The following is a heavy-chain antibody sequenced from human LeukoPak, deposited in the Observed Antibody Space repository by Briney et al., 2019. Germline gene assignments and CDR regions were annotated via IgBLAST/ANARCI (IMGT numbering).Heavy chain of an antibody. D-gene: IGHD1-26*01. CDR1: GFIFTNYA. V-gene: IGHV3-30*04. CDR3: ARVHIHTSGSYYPVDY. J-gene: IGHJ4*02. CDR2: ISYDGSKY. Sequence: SGGSLRLSCAASGFIFTNYAMHWVRQAPGKGLEWVAFISYDGSKYEFADSVKGRFTISRDNAKNSLYLQMNSLRAEDTAVYFCARVHIHTSGSYYPVDYWGQGTRVTVSS.